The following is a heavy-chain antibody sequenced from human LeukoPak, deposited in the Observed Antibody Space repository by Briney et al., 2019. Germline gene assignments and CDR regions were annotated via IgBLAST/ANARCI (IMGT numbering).Heavy chain of an antibody. CDR3: AKDIAAAGGPCAY. J-gene: IGHJ4*02. CDR2: IRSDGSDK. V-gene: IGHV3-30*02. CDR1: GFTFSGYD. Sequence: GGSLRLSCAASGFTFSGYDMHWVRQAPGKGLEWVALIRSDGSDKYYADSVKGRFTNSRDNSKNTVFLQMNSLRAEDTAVYYCAKDIAAAGGPCAYWGRGTLVTVSS. D-gene: IGHD6-13*01.